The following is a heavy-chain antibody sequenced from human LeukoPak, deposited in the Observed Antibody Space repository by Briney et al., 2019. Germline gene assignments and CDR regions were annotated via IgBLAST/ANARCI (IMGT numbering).Heavy chain of an antibody. V-gene: IGHV4-34*01. CDR2: INHSGST. D-gene: IGHD2-2*01. Sequence: SETPSLTCAVYGGSFSGYYWSWIRQPPGKGLEWIGEINHSGSTNYNPSLKSRVTISVDTSKNQFSLKLSSVTAADTAVYYCARHVVPATISGFDPWGQGTLVTVSS. CDR1: GGSFSGYY. CDR3: ARHVVPATISGFDP. J-gene: IGHJ5*02.